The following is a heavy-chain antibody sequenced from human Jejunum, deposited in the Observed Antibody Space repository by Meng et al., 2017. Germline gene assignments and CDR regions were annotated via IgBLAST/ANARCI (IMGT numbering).Heavy chain of an antibody. CDR2: ISPSSDYT. Sequence: VQRVQSGGEVQKPGALLKVSCKASGYIFTTNFIRWVRQAPGQGLEYMGIISPSSDYTKYAQKFKGRVTMTRDMSTSTVYMELSSLRSEDTAVYYCTREAPGTYWFDPWGQGTLVTVSS. J-gene: IGHJ5*02. V-gene: IGHV1-46*01. D-gene: IGHD1-7*01. CDR3: TREAPGTYWFDP. CDR1: GYIFTTNF.